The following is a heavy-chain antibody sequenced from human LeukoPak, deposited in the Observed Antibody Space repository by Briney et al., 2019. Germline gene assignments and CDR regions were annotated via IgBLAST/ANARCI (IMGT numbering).Heavy chain of an antibody. J-gene: IGHJ6*02. V-gene: IGHV3-64D*06. Sequence: PGGSLRLSCSGSGFTFSTYAMHWVRQAPGKGLEYVSAISTNGGSTYYADSVRGRFTISRDNSKNTLYLQMSSLRPEDTAVYYCVQGMEDYDILTGVLDVWGQGTTVTVSS. CDR2: ISTNGGST. CDR3: VQGMEDYDILTGVLDV. CDR1: GFTFSTYA. D-gene: IGHD3-9*01.